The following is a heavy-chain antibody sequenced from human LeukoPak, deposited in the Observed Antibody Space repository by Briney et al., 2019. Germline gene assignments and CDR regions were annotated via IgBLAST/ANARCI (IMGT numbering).Heavy chain of an antibody. D-gene: IGHD6-19*01. Sequence: GGSLGLSCAASGFTFSSYSMNWVRQAPEKGLEWVSSISSSSSYIYYADSVKGRFTISRDNAKNSLYLQMNSLRAEDTAVYYCARVGIAVAGTKGFDYWGQGTLVTVSS. CDR3: ARVGIAVAGTKGFDY. CDR2: ISSSSSYI. J-gene: IGHJ4*02. V-gene: IGHV3-21*01. CDR1: GFTFSSYS.